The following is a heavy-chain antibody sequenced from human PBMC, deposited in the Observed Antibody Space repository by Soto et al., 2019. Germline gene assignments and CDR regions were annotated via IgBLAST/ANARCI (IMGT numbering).Heavy chain of an antibody. CDR2: MYISGST. Sequence: QLQLQESGPGLVKPSETLSVTCSVSGGSIRDYYWSRIRQPAGKGLEWIGRMYISGSTKYNPSLKSRVTMSADTSVNQFSLTLISVTAADTATYYCARMYNSGFYRPEGDYYFYGMDVWGQGTTVTVSS. D-gene: IGHD5-12*01. V-gene: IGHV4-4*07. CDR3: ARMYNSGFYRPEGDYYFYGMDV. J-gene: IGHJ6*02. CDR1: GGSIRDYY.